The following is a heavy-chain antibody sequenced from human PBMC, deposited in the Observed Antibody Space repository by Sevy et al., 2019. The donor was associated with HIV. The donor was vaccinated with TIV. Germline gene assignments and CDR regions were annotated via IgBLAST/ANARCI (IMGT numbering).Heavy chain of an antibody. J-gene: IGHJ4*02. CDR3: ARGRDYYDSSGYTYYFDY. D-gene: IGHD3-22*01. Sequence: SETLSLTCTVSGGSISSDNYYWNWIRQPAGKGLEWIGRFFTSGSTNYNPSLRSRVTISVDTSKNQFSLRLSSVTAADTAVYYCARGRDYYDSSGYTYYFDYWGQGTLVTVSS. V-gene: IGHV4-61*02. CDR2: FFTSGST. CDR1: GGSISSDNYY.